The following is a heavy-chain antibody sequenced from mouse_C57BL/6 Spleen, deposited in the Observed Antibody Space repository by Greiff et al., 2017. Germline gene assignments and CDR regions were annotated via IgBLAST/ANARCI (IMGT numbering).Heavy chain of an antibody. Sequence: QVQLQQSGAELAKPGASVNLSCKASGYTFTSYWMHWVKQRPGQGLEWIGYINPSSGYTKYNQKFKDKATLTADKSSSTAYMQLSSLTYEDSAVYYCARRTFYYDYDDYAMDYWGQGTSVTVSS. CDR1: GYTFTSYW. CDR3: ARRTFYYDYDDYAMDY. D-gene: IGHD2-4*01. CDR2: INPSSGYT. V-gene: IGHV1-7*01. J-gene: IGHJ4*01.